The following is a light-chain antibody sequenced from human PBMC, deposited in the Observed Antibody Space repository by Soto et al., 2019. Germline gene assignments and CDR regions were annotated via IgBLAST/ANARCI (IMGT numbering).Light chain of an antibody. J-gene: IGLJ2*01. CDR3: NSYAGSNNLV. CDR1: SSDVGGYNY. Sequence: QSVLTQPPSASGSPGQSVTISCTGTSSDVGGYNYVSWYQQHPGKVPKLLIYEVSKRPSGVPARFSGSKSGNTASLTVSGLQAEDEADYYCNSYAGSNNLVFGGGTKLTVL. V-gene: IGLV2-8*01. CDR2: EVS.